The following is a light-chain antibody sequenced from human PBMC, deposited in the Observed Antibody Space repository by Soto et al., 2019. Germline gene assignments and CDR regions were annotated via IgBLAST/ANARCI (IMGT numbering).Light chain of an antibody. V-gene: IGKV1-33*01. CDR1: QDISNY. J-gene: IGKJ3*01. Sequence: DIQMTQSPSSLSASVGDRVTITCQASQDISNYLNWYQQKPGKAPKLLIYDASNLATGVPSRFSGSGSVTDFTFTSSRLQPEEFGTYDCQQYDNLFSFGPGTKVDI. CDR2: DAS. CDR3: QQYDNLFS.